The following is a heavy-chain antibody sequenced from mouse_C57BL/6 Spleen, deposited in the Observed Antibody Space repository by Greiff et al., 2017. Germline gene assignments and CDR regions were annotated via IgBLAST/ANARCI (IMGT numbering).Heavy chain of an antibody. J-gene: IGHJ2*01. V-gene: IGHV1-74*01. Sequence: QVQLQQPGAELVKPGASVKVSCKASGYTFTSYWMHWVKQRPGQGLEWIGRIYPSDSDTNYNQKFKGKATLTVDKSSSTAYMQLSSLTSEDSAVYNWGSRLIYYDYERNFDYWGQVTTLTVAA. CDR2: IYPSDSDT. CDR3: GSRLIYYDYERNFDY. D-gene: IGHD2-4*01. CDR1: GYTFTSYW.